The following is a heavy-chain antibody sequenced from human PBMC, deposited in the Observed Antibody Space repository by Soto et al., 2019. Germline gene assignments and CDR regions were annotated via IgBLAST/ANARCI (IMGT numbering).Heavy chain of an antibody. CDR1: GFTFSSYG. CDR2: IWYDRSNN. CDR3: ARDSDVGSGWQLPFDY. Sequence: GGTRRLSCAASGFTFSSYGMHWVRQAPGKGLEWVAVIWYDRSNNSYADSVKGPFTISRYNSKNTLYLQINNLRAMVTAVYSCARDSDVGSGWQLPFDYWGQGTLVTVSS. J-gene: IGHJ4*02. D-gene: IGHD6-19*01. V-gene: IGHV3-33*01.